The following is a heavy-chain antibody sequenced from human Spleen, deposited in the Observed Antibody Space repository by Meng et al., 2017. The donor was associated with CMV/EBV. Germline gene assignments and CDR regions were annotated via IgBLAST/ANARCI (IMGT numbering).Heavy chain of an antibody. CDR2: INHSGST. CDR3: ARHYYDSSGRPFDY. J-gene: IGHJ4*02. CDR1: GGSFSGYY. D-gene: IGHD3-22*01. Sequence: GSLRLSCTLYGGSFSGYYWSWIRQPPGKGLEWIGEINHSGSTNYSPSLKSRVTISVDTSKNQFSLKLSSVTAADTAVYYCARHYYDSSGRPFDYWGQGTLVTVSS. V-gene: IGHV4-34*01.